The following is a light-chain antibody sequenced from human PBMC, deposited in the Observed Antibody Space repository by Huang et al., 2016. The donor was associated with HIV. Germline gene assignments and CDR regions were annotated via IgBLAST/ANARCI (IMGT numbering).Light chain of an antibody. CDR1: ETVTTY. Sequence: DIQMTQSPSSLSASVGDRVTITCRASETVTTYLSWDQQQPGKAPKLLIHTSSTLQRGVPSRFSCSGSGTHFTLTISSLQPEDFATYYCLQTFTKGDFTFGPGTRVEIK. CDR3: LQTFTKGDFT. J-gene: IGKJ3*01. V-gene: IGKV1-39*01. CDR2: TSS.